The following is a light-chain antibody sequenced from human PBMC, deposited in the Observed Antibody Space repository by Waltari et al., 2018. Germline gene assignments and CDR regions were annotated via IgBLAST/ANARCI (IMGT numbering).Light chain of an antibody. V-gene: IGLV1-47*01. J-gene: IGLJ1*01. CDR3: VTWDDSLGGYYV. CDR2: RDS. Sequence: QSVLTQSPSASGTPGQSVAISCSGGTTNIGNNYVYWYQQLPGTAPKLLIYRDSQLPSGCPDRFSGSKSGTSASLAISGRRSEDEADYYCVTWDDSLGGYYVFGTGTKVTAL. CDR1: TTNIGNNY.